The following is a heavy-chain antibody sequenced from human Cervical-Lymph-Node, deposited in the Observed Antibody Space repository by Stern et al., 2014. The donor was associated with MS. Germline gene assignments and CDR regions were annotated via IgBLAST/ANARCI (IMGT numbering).Heavy chain of an antibody. V-gene: IGHV4-31*03. D-gene: IGHD3-10*01. CDR2: IYYNGNT. CDR1: SGSISSGGYY. J-gene: IGHJ4*02. CDR3: ARSYELRSGSYYGPTDY. Sequence: QVQLQESGPGLVKPSQTLSLTCTVSSGSISSGGYYWNWIRQHPGEGLEWIGCIYYNGNTFYSPSLKSRVSMSIDTSENQFSLNLNSVTAADTAVYYCARSYELRSGSYYGPTDYWGQGTLVTVSS.